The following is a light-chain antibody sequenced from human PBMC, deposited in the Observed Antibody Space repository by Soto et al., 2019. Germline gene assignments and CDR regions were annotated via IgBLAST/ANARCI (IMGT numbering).Light chain of an antibody. CDR1: QSISSY. V-gene: IGKV1-39*01. J-gene: IGKJ1*01. CDR2: AAS. CDR3: QQYNNWPRT. Sequence: DIQMTQSPSPLSASVGDRVTITCRASQSISSYLNWYQQKPGKAPKLLIYAASSLQSGVPSRFSGSGSGTEFTLTTSSLQSEDFAVYYCQQYNNWPRTFGQGTKVDI.